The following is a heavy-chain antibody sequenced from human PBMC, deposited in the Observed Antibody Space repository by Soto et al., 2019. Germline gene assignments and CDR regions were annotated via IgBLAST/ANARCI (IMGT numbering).Heavy chain of an antibody. V-gene: IGHV4-61*01. J-gene: IGHJ6*02. CDR1: GGSVSSGSYY. D-gene: IGHD5-12*01. CDR2: IYYSGST. CDR3: ARVRGNGYDKLQYYYYGVDV. Sequence: SETLSLTCTVSGGSVSSGSYYWSWIRQPPGKGLEWIGYIYYSGSTNYNPSLKSRVTISVDTSKNQFSLKLSSVTAADTAVYYCARVRGNGYDKLQYYYYGVDVWGQGTTVTVSS.